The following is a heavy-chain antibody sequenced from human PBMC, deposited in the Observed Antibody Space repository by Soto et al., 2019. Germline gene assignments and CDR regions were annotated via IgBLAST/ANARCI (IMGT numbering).Heavy chain of an antibody. CDR3: AKGEDRGYSFGPDF. CDR2: ISYNSGTI. CDR1: GFTFDDYA. V-gene: IGHV3-9*01. Sequence: SLRLSCAASGFTFDDYAMQWVRQAPGKGLEWVSGISYNSGTIGYADSVKGRFTISRDNAKNSLYLQMNSLRAEDTALYYCAKGEDRGYSFGPDFWGQGTLVTVSS. D-gene: IGHD5-18*01. J-gene: IGHJ4*02.